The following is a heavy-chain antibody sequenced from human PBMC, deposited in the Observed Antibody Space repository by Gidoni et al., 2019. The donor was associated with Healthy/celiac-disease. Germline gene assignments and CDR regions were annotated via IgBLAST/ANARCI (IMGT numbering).Heavy chain of an antibody. CDR1: GGSISSGGYY. Sequence: QVQLQASGPGLVKPSQTLSLTCTVSGGSISSGGYYWSWIRQHPGKGLEWIGYIYYSGSTYYNPSLKSRVTISVDTSKNQFSLKLSSVTAADTAVYYCAREYSGSYYFDYWGQGTLVTVSS. D-gene: IGHD1-26*01. V-gene: IGHV4-31*03. J-gene: IGHJ4*02. CDR3: AREYSGSYYFDY. CDR2: IYYSGST.